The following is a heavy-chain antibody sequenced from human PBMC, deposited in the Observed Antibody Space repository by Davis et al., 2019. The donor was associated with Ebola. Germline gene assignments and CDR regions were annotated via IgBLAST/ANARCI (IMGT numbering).Heavy chain of an antibody. J-gene: IGHJ4*02. Sequence: SGPTLVKPTQTLTLTCTFSGFSLSTSGVGVGWIRQPPGKALEWLALIYWNEDKRYSPSLKGRLTITKDTSKNQVVLTMTNMDPVDTATYYCALPVMVGGGDCYHFDYWGQGTLVTVSS. CDR3: ALPVMVGGGDCYHFDY. D-gene: IGHD2-21*02. CDR1: GFSLSTSGVG. V-gene: IGHV2-5*01. CDR2: IYWNEDK.